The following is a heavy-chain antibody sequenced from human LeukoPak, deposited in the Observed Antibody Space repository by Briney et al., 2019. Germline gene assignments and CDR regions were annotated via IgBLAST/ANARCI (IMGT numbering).Heavy chain of an antibody. CDR3: ARETPRDGYNYVCDY. CDR1: GGTFSSYA. CDR2: IIPIFGTA. V-gene: IGHV1-69*13. D-gene: IGHD5-24*01. J-gene: IGHJ4*02. Sequence: SVTVSCKASGGTFSSYAISWVRQAPGQGLEWMGGIIPIFGTANYAQKFQGRVTITADESTSTAYMELSSLRSEDTAVYYCARETPRDGYNYVCDYWGQGTLVTVSS.